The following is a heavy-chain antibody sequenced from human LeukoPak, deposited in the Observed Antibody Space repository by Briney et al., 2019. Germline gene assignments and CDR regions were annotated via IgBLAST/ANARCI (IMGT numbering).Heavy chain of an antibody. V-gene: IGHV3-7*03. CDR3: AKEGRSLQTY. CDR1: GFMFSSNW. J-gene: IGHJ4*02. CDR2: IKEDGTET. D-gene: IGHD5-24*01. Sequence: GGSLRLSCAASGFMFSSNWVSWVRLAPGKGLEWVANIKEDGTETYYVDSVKGRFTISRDNAKNSLYLQMNSLRVEDTAVYYCAKEGRSLQTYWGQGTLATVSS.